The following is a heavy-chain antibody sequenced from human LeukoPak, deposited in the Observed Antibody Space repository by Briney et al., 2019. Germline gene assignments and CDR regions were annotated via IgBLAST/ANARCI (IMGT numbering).Heavy chain of an antibody. V-gene: IGHV5-51*01. CDR3: ARVHDSTGGSANYYYMDV. J-gene: IGHJ6*03. Sequence: GESLKISCKGSGYSFTSYWIGWVRQMPGKGLEWMGIIYPGDSDTRYSPSFQGQVTISADKSISTAYLQWSSLKASDTAMYYCARVHDSTGGSANYYYMDVWGKGTTVTVSS. CDR2: IYPGDSDT. CDR1: GYSFTSYW. D-gene: IGHD3-10*01.